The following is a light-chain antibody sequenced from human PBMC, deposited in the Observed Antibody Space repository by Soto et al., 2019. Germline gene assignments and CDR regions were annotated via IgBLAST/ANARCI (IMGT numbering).Light chain of an antibody. J-gene: IGKJ1*01. V-gene: IGKV2-28*01. CDR1: QRLLHSDGYNY. CDR3: MHALATVWT. Sequence: DIVMTQSPLSLSVTPGEPASISCRSSQRLLHSDGYNYVDWYLQKLGQSPQVLSYLGSHRGSGVPDRFSGSGSGTEFTLRISRVEAEYVGVYFCMHALATVWTFVQGTKVEI. CDR2: LGS.